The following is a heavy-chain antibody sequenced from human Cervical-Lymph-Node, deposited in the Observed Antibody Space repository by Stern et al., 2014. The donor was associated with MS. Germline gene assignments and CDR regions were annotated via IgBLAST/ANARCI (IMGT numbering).Heavy chain of an antibody. Sequence: EVQLVESGGGLVQPGGSLRLSCAASGFTFSSYAMSWVRQAPGKGLEWVSSIRGSGGTRYYADSVKGRFTISRDNSKNTLYLQMNSLRAEDTAVYYCAKDRGEWELIPVPFDIWGQGTMVTVSS. CDR3: AKDRGEWELIPVPFDI. J-gene: IGHJ3*02. CDR1: GFTFSSYA. D-gene: IGHD1-26*01. CDR2: IRGSGGTR. V-gene: IGHV3-23*04.